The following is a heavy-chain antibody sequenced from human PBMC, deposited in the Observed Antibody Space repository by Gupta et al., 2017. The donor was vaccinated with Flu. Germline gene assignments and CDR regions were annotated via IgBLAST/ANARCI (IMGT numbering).Heavy chain of an antibody. Sequence: WVRQAPGKGLEWVANIKQDGSEKYYVDSVKGRFTISGDNAKNSLYLQMNSLRAEDTAVYYCARDMAVAGTDYWGQGTLVTVSS. D-gene: IGHD6-19*01. J-gene: IGHJ4*02. CDR3: ARDMAVAGTDY. CDR2: IKQDGSEK. V-gene: IGHV3-7*01.